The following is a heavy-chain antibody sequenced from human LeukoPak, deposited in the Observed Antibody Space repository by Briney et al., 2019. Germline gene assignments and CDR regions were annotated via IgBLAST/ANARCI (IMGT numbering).Heavy chain of an antibody. J-gene: IGHJ5*02. Sequence: QPGGSLRLSGAATRFPFSSYAVGWVRQAPGKGLNGVSTASGSGASTDYADSVKGRLTISRDNSKNPLYLQINSLRGEDAALYFRAKLIRDYDFWSGSYRAQWFDPWGQGTLVTVSS. V-gene: IGHV3-23*01. CDR3: AKLIRDYDFWSGSYRAQWFDP. CDR1: RFPFSSYA. D-gene: IGHD3-3*01. CDR2: ASGSGAST.